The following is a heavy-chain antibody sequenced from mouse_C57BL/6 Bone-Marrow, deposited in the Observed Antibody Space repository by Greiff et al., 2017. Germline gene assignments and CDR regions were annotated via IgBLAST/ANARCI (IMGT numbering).Heavy chain of an antibody. CDR1: GFSLTSYG. Sequence: VQVVESGPGLVQPSQSLSITCTVSGFSLTSYGVHWVRQSPGKGLEWLGVIWRGGSTDYNAAFMSRLSITKDNSKCQVFFKMNSLQADDTAIYYCAKAHYYYGSSYDYAMDYWGQGTSVTVSA. J-gene: IGHJ4*01. CDR3: AKAHYYYGSSYDYAMDY. D-gene: IGHD1-1*01. CDR2: IWRGGST. V-gene: IGHV2-5*01.